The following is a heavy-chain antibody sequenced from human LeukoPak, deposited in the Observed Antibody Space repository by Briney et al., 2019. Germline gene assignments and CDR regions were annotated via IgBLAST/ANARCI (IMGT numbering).Heavy chain of an antibody. CDR1: GGSFRGYY. J-gene: IGHJ5*02. CDR2: FTHLETT. Sequence: SETLSLTCDVYGGSFRGYYWTWIRQSPGKGLEWLGEFTHLETTNYNPSLKSRVTVSVDTSKNQFSLSLTSMTAADAAVYFCARGNRRLGYYGSGSRLPYDSWGQGTLVTVSS. V-gene: IGHV4-34*01. D-gene: IGHD3-10*01. CDR3: ARGNRRLGYYGSGSRLPYDS.